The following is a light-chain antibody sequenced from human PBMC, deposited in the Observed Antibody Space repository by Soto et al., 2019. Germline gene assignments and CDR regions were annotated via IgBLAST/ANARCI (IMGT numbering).Light chain of an antibody. V-gene: IGKV1-39*01. CDR2: AAS. CDR1: QSISSK. Sequence: DIQLTQSPSSLSASVGDSVTITCRASQSISSKLSWYQQKPGKAPSLLIYAASRLQSGVPSRFSGSRSGTDFSLTISSLQPEDFATYYCQQSYSRVTFGQGTKVDIK. CDR3: QQSYSRVT. J-gene: IGKJ1*01.